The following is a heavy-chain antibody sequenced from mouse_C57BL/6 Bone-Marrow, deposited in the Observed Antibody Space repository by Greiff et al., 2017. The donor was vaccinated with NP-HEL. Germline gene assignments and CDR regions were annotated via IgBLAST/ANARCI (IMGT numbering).Heavy chain of an antibody. J-gene: IGHJ4*01. CDR1: GYTFTSYW. Sequence: QVQLKQPGAELVKPGASVKMSCKASGYTFTSYWITWVKQRPGQGLEWIGDIYPGSGSTNYNEKFKSKATLTVDTSSSTAYMQLSSLTSEDSAVYYCASETAQAIMDDWGKGTSVTVSS. CDR2: IYPGSGST. V-gene: IGHV1-55*01. CDR3: ASETAQAIMDD. D-gene: IGHD3-2*02.